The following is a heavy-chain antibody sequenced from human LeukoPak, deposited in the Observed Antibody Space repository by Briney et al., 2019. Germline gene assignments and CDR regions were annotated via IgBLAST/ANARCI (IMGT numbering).Heavy chain of an antibody. CDR1: GYTFISYT. CDR3: ARGRWDYTATTLYYFDS. J-gene: IGHJ4*02. CDR2: INAGNGNT. D-gene: IGHD4-11*01. V-gene: IGHV1-3*01. Sequence: ASVKVSCKASGYTFISYTLHWVRQAPGQRLEWMGWINAGNGNTKYSQKFQGRVTFTRDTSASTAYMALSSLRSEDTAMYYCARGRWDYTATTLYYFDSWGQGTLVTVSS.